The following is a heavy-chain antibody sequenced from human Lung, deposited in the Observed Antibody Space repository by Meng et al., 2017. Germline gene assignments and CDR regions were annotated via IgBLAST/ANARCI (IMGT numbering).Heavy chain of an antibody. CDR1: GYNFPDYY. J-gene: IGHJ4*02. CDR3: ARDEDISAAGKLFGDY. V-gene: IGHV1-2*06. Sequence: QLVQSGAEVKKPGASVKGSCKPSGYNFPDYYIHWVRRAPGQGLEWMGRINPKSGDTHYAQKFQARVTMTGDTSISTAYMELSGLRSDDTAMYYCARDEDISAAGKLFGDYWGQGTLVTVSS. CDR2: INPKSGDT. D-gene: IGHD6-25*01.